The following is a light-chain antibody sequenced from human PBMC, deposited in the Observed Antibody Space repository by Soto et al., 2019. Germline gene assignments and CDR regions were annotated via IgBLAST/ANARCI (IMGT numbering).Light chain of an antibody. V-gene: IGKV1-8*01. CDR2: ATS. Sequence: ALRMTQSPSSFSASTGDRVTITCRANQSVSSYLAWYQQKPGKAPNLLIYATSTLQNGVPSRFSGGGSGTEFTLTISCLQSEDFATYYCQQYYDYPWTFGQGTNVDIK. CDR1: QSVSSY. J-gene: IGKJ1*01. CDR3: QQYYDYPWT.